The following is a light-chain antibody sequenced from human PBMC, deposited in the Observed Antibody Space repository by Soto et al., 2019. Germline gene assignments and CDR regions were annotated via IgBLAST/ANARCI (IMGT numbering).Light chain of an antibody. CDR1: SSNTGSNT. V-gene: IGLV1-44*01. J-gene: IGLJ1*01. CDR3: AAWEDSRKGRV. CDR2: NNK. Sequence: QSALTQPPSASGTHGQRVTISCSGSSSNTGSNTGHWSHQHTRTATAINSTNNKPPPSGGRDRFSGSKSGTSATMAISLVESEDEHDYYCAAWEDSRKGRVFGTGTKVSVL.